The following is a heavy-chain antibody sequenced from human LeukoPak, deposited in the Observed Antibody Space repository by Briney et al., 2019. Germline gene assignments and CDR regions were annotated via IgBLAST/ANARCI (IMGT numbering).Heavy chain of an antibody. V-gene: IGHV4-34*01. CDR2: INHSGST. Sequence: SESLSLTCAVYAGSSSGYYWSWIRPPPGKGLEWIGEINHSGSTNYNPSLKSRVTISVDTSKNQFSLKLSSVTAADTAVYYCARPLYYHDSSGYLSWGQGTLVTVSS. CDR1: AGSSSGYY. J-gene: IGHJ4*02. D-gene: IGHD3-22*01. CDR3: ARPLYYHDSSGYLS.